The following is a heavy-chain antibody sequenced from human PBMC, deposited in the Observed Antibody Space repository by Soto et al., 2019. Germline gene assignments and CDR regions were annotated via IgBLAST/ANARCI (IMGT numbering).Heavy chain of an antibody. D-gene: IGHD3-3*01. Sequence: GGSLRLSCAASGFTFSSYWMSWVRQAPGKGLEWVANIKQDGSEKYYVDSVKGRFTISRDNSKNTLYLQMNSLRAEDTAVYYCAKDRNYDFWSGLLTGGFDHWGQGTLVTVSS. CDR1: GFTFSSYW. V-gene: IGHV3-7*03. CDR3: AKDRNYDFWSGLLTGGFDH. J-gene: IGHJ4*02. CDR2: IKQDGSEK.